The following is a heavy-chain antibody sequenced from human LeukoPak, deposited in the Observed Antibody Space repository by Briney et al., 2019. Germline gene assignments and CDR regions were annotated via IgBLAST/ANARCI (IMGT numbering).Heavy chain of an antibody. CDR2: IYYSGST. CDR1: GGSFSDYY. J-gene: IGHJ3*02. CDR3: ARDRAGYAFDI. Sequence: PSETLSLTCAVYGGSFSDYYWSWIRQHPGKGLEWIGYIYYSGSTYYNPSLKSRVAISVDTSKNQFSLKLSSVTAADTAVYYCARDRAGYAFDIWGQGTMVTVSS. D-gene: IGHD3-10*01. V-gene: IGHV4-31*11.